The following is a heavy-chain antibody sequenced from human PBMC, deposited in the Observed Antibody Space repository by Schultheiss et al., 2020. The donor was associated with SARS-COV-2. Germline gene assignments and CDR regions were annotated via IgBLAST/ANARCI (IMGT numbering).Heavy chain of an antibody. CDR3: AKDRIRYSSSWHDY. D-gene: IGHD6-13*01. CDR1: GFTFTGSS. Sequence: GGSLRLSCAASGFTFTGSSMNWVRQAPGKGLLWVSRINSDGSSTSYADSVKGRFTISRDNSKNTLFLQMNSLRAEDTAVYYCAKDRIRYSSSWHDYWGQGTLVTVSS. CDR2: INSDGSST. J-gene: IGHJ4*02. V-gene: IGHV3-74*01.